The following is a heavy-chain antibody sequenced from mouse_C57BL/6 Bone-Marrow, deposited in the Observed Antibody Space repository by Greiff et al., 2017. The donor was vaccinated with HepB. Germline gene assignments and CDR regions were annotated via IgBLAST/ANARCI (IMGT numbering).Heavy chain of an antibody. V-gene: IGHV5-9-1*02. D-gene: IGHD3-3*01. CDR2: ISSGGDYI. CDR1: GFTFSSYA. Sequence: EVKLVESGEGLVKPGGSLKLSCAASGFTFSSYAMSWVRQTPEKRLEWVAYISSGGDYIYYADTVKGRFTISRDNARNTLYLQMSSLKSEDTAMYYCTRGAGTWVAYWGQGTLVTVSA. CDR3: TRGAGTWVAY. J-gene: IGHJ3*01.